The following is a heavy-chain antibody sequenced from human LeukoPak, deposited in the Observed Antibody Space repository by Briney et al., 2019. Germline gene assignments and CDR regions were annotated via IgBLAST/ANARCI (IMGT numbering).Heavy chain of an antibody. CDR2: IYPGDSDP. CDR1: GYRFTSYW. Sequence: GESLTISCQGSGYRFTSYWIGWVRQLPGKGLELTGVIYPGDSDPNYSPSFQDQITISADKSITTAYLHWGTLRASDTAIYYCVRQEDFGTTGTYDFWGLGTLVTVSS. J-gene: IGHJ4*02. D-gene: IGHD2-8*02. V-gene: IGHV5-51*01. CDR3: VRQEDFGTTGTYDF.